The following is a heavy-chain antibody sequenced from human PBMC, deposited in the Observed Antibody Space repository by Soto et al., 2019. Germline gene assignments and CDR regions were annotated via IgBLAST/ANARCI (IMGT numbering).Heavy chain of an antibody. CDR2: INPNGGVT. V-gene: IGHV1-2*02. CDR1: GDSFNDYY. D-gene: IGHD5-12*01. J-gene: IGHJ6*03. Sequence: VQLVQSGAEVKKPGASVKVSCKTSGDSFNDYYIHWVRQAPGQGLEWMGWINPNGGVTKYAQKFQGRVTVTRDTSIRKVYMELRSLRSDDTAVYYCARESGGATATLDYYYFYMDVWGKGTTVTVSS. CDR3: ARESGGATATLDYYYFYMDV.